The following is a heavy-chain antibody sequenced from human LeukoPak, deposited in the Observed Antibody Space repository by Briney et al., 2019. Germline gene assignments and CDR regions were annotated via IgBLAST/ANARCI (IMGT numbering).Heavy chain of an antibody. CDR1: GFTFSNYW. J-gene: IGHJ4*02. CDR2: IQKDGSEK. D-gene: IGHD3-22*01. CDR3: VRLWDSSGFFGY. V-gene: IGHV3-7*01. Sequence: GGSLRLSCVASGFTFSNYWMSWVRQAPGKGLEWVANIQKDGSEKHYVASVEGRFTISRDNAENSLFLQLNSLRVGDTAVYCCVRLWDSSGFFGYWGQGALVTVSS.